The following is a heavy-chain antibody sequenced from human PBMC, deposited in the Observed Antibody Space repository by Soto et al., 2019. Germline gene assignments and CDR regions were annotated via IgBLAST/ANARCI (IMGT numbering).Heavy chain of an antibody. D-gene: IGHD3-22*01. CDR3: ARTSYDSSGTAADP. V-gene: IGHV4-59*06. CDR2: IYYSGST. J-gene: IGHJ5*02. CDR1: GGSMISYY. Sequence: SETLSLTCTVSGGSMISYYWSWIRQHPGKGLEWIGYIYYSGSTYYNPSLKSRVTISVDTSKNQFPLKLSSVTAADTAVYYCARTSYDSSGTAADPWGQGTLVTVSS.